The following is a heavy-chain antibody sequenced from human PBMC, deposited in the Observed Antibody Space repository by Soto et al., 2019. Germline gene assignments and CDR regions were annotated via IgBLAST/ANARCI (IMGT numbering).Heavy chain of an antibody. D-gene: IGHD6-25*01. Sequence: SETLSLTCTVSGGSISSSDFYWGWLRQTPGKGLEFIGSLYYSGSTYYNPSLKSRLTISVDTSKNQFTLKLISVTAADTAVYYCAVVDSTGNWFDPWGEGALVTVSS. CDR2: LYYSGST. V-gene: IGHV4-39*01. J-gene: IGHJ5*02. CDR3: AVVDSTGNWFDP. CDR1: GGSISSSDFY.